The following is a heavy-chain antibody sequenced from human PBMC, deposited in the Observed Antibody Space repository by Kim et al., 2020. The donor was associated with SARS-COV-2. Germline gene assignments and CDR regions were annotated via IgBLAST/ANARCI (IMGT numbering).Heavy chain of an antibody. CDR3: ARLTRDYSNYRGYYMDV. D-gene: IGHD4-4*01. CDR2: IDWDDDK. CDR1: GFSLSTSGMC. V-gene: IGHV2-70*11. Sequence: SGPTLVNPTQTLTLTCTFSGFSLSTSGMCVSWIRQPPGKALEWLARIDWDDDKYYSTSLKTRLTISKDTSKNQVVLTMTNMDPVDTATYYCARLTRDYSNYRGYYMDVWGKGTTVTVSS. J-gene: IGHJ6*03.